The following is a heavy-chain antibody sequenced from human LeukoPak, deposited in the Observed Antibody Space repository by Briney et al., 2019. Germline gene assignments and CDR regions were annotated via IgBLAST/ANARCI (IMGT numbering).Heavy chain of an antibody. CDR2: ISAYNGNT. Sequence: ASVKVSCKASGYTFTSYDISWVRQAPGQGLEWMGWISAYNGNTNYAQKLQGRVTMTTDTSTSTAYMELRSLRSDDTAVYYCARDFGDDFWSGYSRAGYYYYYMDVWGKGTTVTVSS. V-gene: IGHV1-18*01. J-gene: IGHJ6*03. CDR1: GYTFTSYD. D-gene: IGHD3-3*01. CDR3: ARDFGDDFWSGYSRAGYYYYYMDV.